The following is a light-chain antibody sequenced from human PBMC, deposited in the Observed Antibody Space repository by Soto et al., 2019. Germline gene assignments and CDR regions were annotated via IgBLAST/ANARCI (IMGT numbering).Light chain of an antibody. V-gene: IGLV2-14*03. CDR3: CSYTTSNTRQIV. CDR1: SSDVSGYNY. CDR2: DVS. J-gene: IGLJ1*01. Sequence: QSVLTQPASVSGSPGQSITISCTGTSSDVSGYNYVPWYQQHPGKAPKFMIYDVSSRPSGVSNRFSGSKSGNTASLTISGLQAEDEADYYCCSYTTSNTRQIVFGTGTKVTVL.